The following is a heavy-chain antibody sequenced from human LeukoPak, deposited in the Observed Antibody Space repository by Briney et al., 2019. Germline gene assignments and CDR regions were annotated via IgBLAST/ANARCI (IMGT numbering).Heavy chain of an antibody. V-gene: IGHV3-30*02. J-gene: IGHJ4*02. D-gene: IGHD3-22*01. CDR2: IRYDGSNK. Sequence: GGSLRLSCAASGFTFSSYGMHWVRQAPGKGLEWVAFIRYDGSNKYYADSVKGRFTISRDNSKNTLYLQMNSLRAEDTAVYYCARSYYDSSTRKRHIDYWGQGTLVTVSS. CDR1: GFTFSSYG. CDR3: ARSYYDSSTRKRHIDY.